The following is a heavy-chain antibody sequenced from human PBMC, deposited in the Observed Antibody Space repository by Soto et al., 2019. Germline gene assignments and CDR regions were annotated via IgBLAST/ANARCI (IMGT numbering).Heavy chain of an antibody. CDR3: ARDTPRSSGFDY. CDR2: ISSSSSTI. CDR1: GFTFSSYS. Sequence: GGSLRLSCAASGFTFSSYSMNWVRQAPGKGQEWVSYISSSSSTIYYADSVKGRFTISRDNSKNTLYLQMNSLRVEVTAVYYCARDTPRSSGFDYWGQGILVTVSS. D-gene: IGHD3-22*01. V-gene: IGHV3-48*01. J-gene: IGHJ4*02.